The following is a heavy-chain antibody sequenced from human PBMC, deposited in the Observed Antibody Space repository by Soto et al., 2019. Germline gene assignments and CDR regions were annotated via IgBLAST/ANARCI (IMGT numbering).Heavy chain of an antibody. CDR3: ASYDFWSAYIDY. V-gene: IGHV4-59*08. Sequence: ASETLSLTCTVSGGSISSYYWSWIRQPPGKGLEWIGYIYYSGSTNYNPSLKSRVTISVDTSKNQFSLKLSSVTAADTAVYHCASYDFWSAYIDYWGQGTLVTVSS. CDR2: IYYSGST. D-gene: IGHD3-3*01. J-gene: IGHJ4*02. CDR1: GGSISSYY.